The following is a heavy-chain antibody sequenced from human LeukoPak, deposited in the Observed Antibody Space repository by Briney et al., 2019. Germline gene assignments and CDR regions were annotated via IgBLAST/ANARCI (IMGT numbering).Heavy chain of an antibody. Sequence: GGSLRLSCTASGFSVGGTYMSWVRQAPGKGLEWVSLIYSDGSTHYAESVKGRFTISRDNSKSTLYLQMSSLRADDTAVYYCGRDIPGVNVYWGQGTLVTVSS. V-gene: IGHV3-53*01. D-gene: IGHD4-23*01. CDR3: GRDIPGVNVY. J-gene: IGHJ4*02. CDR2: IYSDGST. CDR1: GFSVGGTY.